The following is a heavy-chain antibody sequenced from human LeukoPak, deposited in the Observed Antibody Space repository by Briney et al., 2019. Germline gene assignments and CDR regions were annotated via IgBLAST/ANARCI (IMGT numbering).Heavy chain of an antibody. J-gene: IGHJ6*03. CDR3: TTISSPGYMDA. CDR2: IRSNTDGGTP. D-gene: IGHD6-13*01. CDR1: RFTFSNAW. Sequence: PGGSLRLSCAASRFTFSNAWMSWVRQAPGKGLEWVGRIRSNTDGGTPDYAAPVKGRFTISRDDSKNTLYLQMNSLKTEDTAVYYRTTISSPGYMDAWGRGTTVTVSS. V-gene: IGHV3-15*01.